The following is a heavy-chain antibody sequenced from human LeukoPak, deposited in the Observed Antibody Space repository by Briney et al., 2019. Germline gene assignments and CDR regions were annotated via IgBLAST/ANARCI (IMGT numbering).Heavy chain of an antibody. V-gene: IGHV3-21*04. CDR1: GFTFSSYE. Sequence: GGSLRLSCAASGFTFSSYEMNWVRQAPGKGPEWVSSISSSSSYIYYADSVKGRFTISRDNAKNSLYLQMNSLRAEDTAVYYCARSRTFYYMDVRGKGTTVTISS. J-gene: IGHJ6*03. D-gene: IGHD1-14*01. CDR3: ARSRTFYYMDV. CDR2: ISSSSSYI.